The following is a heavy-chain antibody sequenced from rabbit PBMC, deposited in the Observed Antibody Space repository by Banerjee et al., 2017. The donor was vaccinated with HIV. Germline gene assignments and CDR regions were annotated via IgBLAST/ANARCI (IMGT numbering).Heavy chain of an antibody. J-gene: IGHJ4*01. CDR2: IYTGSSGTT. CDR3: ARRVSGGSDGYQV. Sequence: CIYTGSSGTTYYASWAKGRFTISKTSSTTVTLQMTSLTAADTATYFCARRVSGGSDGYQVWGPGTLVTVS. D-gene: IGHD6-1*01. V-gene: IGHV1S40*01.